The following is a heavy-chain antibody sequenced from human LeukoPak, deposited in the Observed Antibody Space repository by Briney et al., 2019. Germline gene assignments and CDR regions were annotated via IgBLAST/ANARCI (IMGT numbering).Heavy chain of an antibody. CDR2: ISYDGSD. CDR3: ARANSSAWHNFDF. Sequence: AVISYDGSDYYADSVKGRFTISIDNYRETMYLEMNSLRTEDRAVYYCARANSSAWHNFDFWGRGTLVTVSS. D-gene: IGHD6-19*01. J-gene: IGHJ4*02. V-gene: IGHV3-30-3*01.